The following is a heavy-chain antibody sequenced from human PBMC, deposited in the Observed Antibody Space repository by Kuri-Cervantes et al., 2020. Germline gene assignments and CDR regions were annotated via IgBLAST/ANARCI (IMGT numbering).Heavy chain of an antibody. V-gene: IGHV1-18*01. CDR2: ISAYNGNT. CDR1: GYTFTSYG. J-gene: IGHJ4*02. Sequence: ASVKVSCKASGYTFTSYGIGWVRQAPGQGLEWMGWISAYNGNTNYAQKLQGRVTMTTDTSTSTAYMELRSLRSDDTAVYYCARVRYYYDSSGYTSDYWGQGTLVTDSS. CDR3: ARVRYYYDSSGYTSDY. D-gene: IGHD3-22*01.